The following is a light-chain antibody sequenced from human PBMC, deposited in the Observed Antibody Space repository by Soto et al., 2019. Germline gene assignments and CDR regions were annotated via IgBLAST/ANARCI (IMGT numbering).Light chain of an antibody. CDR1: HTISSW. CDR2: KAS. Sequence: EIKMSQSPSTVSGNVGDRVTITCRASHTISSWLAWYQQKPGKAPKLLIYKASTLQSGVPSRFSGSGSGREFTLTISSLQPEDFATYHCQQLNSYPIATFGGGTKV. J-gene: IGKJ4*01. V-gene: IGKV1-5*03. CDR3: QQLNSYPIAT.